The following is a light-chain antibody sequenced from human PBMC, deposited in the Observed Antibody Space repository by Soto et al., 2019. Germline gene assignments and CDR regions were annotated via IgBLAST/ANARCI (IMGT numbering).Light chain of an antibody. CDR1: SSDVGGYNY. Sequence: QSVLTQPPSASGSPGQSVTISCTGTSSDVGGYNYVSWYKQHPGKAPKLMIYDVNKRPSGVPDRFSGSKSGNTASLTVSGLQAEDEADYYCSSYAGSNNLVFGGGTQLTVL. CDR2: DVN. J-gene: IGLJ2*01. CDR3: SSYAGSNNLV. V-gene: IGLV2-8*01.